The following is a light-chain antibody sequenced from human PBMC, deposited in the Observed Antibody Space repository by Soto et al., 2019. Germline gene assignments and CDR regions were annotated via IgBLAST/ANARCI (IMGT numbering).Light chain of an antibody. CDR1: QSVTSSY. CDR2: GVS. J-gene: IGKJ4*01. V-gene: IGKV3-20*01. Sequence: EIVLTQSPGTLSLSPGERATLSYRASQSVTSSYLAWYQQKPGQAPRLLIYGVSSRATGIPDRFSGSGAGTDFTLTISRLEPEDFAVYYCQQYGDSPLTFGGGTKVDIK. CDR3: QQYGDSPLT.